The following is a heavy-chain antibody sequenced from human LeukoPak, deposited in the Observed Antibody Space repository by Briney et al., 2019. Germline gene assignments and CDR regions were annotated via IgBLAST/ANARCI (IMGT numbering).Heavy chain of an antibody. CDR2: IYHSGST. CDR1: GYFISSGYY. J-gene: IGHJ4*02. Sequence: PSETLSLTCAVSGYFISSGYYWGWIRQPPGKGLEWIGSIYHSGSTYYNPSLKSRVTISVDTSKNQFSLKLSSVTAADTAVYYCARVMAAAADYWGQGTLVTVSS. D-gene: IGHD6-13*01. V-gene: IGHV4-38-2*01. CDR3: ARVMAAAADY.